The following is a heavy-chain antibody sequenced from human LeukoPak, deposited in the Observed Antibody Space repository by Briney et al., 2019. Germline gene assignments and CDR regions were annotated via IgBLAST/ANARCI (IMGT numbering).Heavy chain of an antibody. CDR2: IYYSGST. J-gene: IGHJ4*02. CDR1: GGSISSSSYY. V-gene: IGHV4-39*01. CDR3: ARHGDYYDSSGYYYVGGVYYFDY. D-gene: IGHD3-22*01. Sequence: SETLCLTCTVSGGSISSSSYYWGWIRQPPGKGLEWIGSIYYSGSTYYNPSLKSRVTISVDTSKNQFSLKLSSVTAADTAVYYCARHGDYYDSSGYYYVGGVYYFDYWGQGTLVTVSS.